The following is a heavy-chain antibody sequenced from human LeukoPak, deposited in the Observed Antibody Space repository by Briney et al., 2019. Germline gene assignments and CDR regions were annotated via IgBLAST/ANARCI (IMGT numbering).Heavy chain of an antibody. Sequence: PGGSLRLSCAASGFTFTTYWMHWVRQAPGKGLVWVSHINSDGSITSYADSVKGRFTISRDNAKNTLYLQMNSLRAEDTAVYYCARGVYYDSSGYYGYWGQGTLVTVSS. CDR3: ARGVYYDSSGYYGY. J-gene: IGHJ4*02. V-gene: IGHV3-74*01. D-gene: IGHD3-22*01. CDR2: INSDGSIT. CDR1: GFTFTTYW.